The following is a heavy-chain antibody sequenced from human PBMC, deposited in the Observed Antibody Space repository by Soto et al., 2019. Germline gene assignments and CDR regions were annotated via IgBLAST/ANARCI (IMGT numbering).Heavy chain of an antibody. V-gene: IGHV1-69*13. D-gene: IGHD3-9*01. CDR1: GGTFSSYA. J-gene: IGHJ6*02. CDR3: ARVKYDILTGYSFYYYYGMDV. Sequence: SAKVSCKASGGTFSSYAISWVRQAPGQGLEWMGGIIPIFGTANYAQKFHGRVTITADESTSTAYMELSSLRSEDTAVYYCARVKYDILTGYSFYYYYGMDVWGQGTTVTVSS. CDR2: IIPIFGTA.